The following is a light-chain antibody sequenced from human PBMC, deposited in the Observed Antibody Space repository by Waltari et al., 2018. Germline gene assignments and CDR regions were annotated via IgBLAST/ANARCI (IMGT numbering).Light chain of an antibody. CDR2: GKD. V-gene: IGLV3-19*01. CDR1: SLRTSY. J-gene: IGLJ3*02. CDR3: SSRNGRADQVV. Sequence: SSELTQDPGVSVALGQTFTITCQGDSLRTSYATWYQLKPGQAPVLVIYGKDKRPSGIPDRISGYSSGTTSSVTITGAQAEDEADYCCSSRNGRADQVVFAGGTKVTVL.